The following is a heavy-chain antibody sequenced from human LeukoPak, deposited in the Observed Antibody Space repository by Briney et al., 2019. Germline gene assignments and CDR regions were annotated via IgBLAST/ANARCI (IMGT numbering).Heavy chain of an antibody. CDR2: IYTSGST. J-gene: IGHJ5*02. CDR1: GASLSSNY. D-gene: IGHD2/OR15-2a*01. V-gene: IGHV4-4*07. CDR3: ARRNIHNWFDP. Sequence: SETLSLTCTVSGASLSSNYWRWIRQPAGKGLEWIGRIYTSGSTDYNPSLESRVTMSVDTSKNQFSLKLSSVTAADTAVYYCARRNIHNWFDPWGQGTLVTVSS.